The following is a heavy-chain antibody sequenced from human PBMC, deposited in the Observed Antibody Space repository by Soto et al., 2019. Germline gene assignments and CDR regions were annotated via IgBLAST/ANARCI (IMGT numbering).Heavy chain of an antibody. CDR3: ASSGNYDERQIFDY. V-gene: IGHV4-30-2*01. D-gene: IGHD3-3*01. CDR1: GGSISSGGYS. CDR2: IYHSGST. Sequence: SETLSLTCAVSGGSISSGGYSWSWIRQPPGKGLEWIGYIYHSGSTYYNPSLKSRVTISVDRSKNQFSLKLSSVTAADAAVYYCASSGNYDERQIFDYWGQGTLVTVSS. J-gene: IGHJ4*02.